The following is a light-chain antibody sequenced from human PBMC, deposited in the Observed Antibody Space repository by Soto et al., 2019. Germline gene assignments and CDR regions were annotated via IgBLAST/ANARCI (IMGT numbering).Light chain of an antibody. Sequence: EILMTQSPATLSVSQGERATLSCRASESVYSNLAWYQQKPGQAATLLIFAASTRATGIPARFSGSGSGTEFTLTISSLQSEDFAVYYCQQYTKWPLTFGGGTKVEIK. V-gene: IGKV3-15*01. CDR3: QQYTKWPLT. CDR1: ESVYSN. CDR2: AAS. J-gene: IGKJ4*01.